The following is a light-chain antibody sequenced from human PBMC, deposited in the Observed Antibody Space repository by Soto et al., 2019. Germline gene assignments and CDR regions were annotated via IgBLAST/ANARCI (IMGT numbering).Light chain of an antibody. CDR1: TGAVTSGHY. CDR3: LLSYSGARHVV. CDR2: DTS. Sequence: QAVVTQEPSLTVSPGGTVTLTCGSSTGAVTSGHYPYWFQQKPGQAPRTLIYDTSNKHSWTPARFSGSLLGGKAALTLSGAQPEDEAEYYCLLSYSGARHVVFGGGTKLTLL. J-gene: IGLJ2*01. V-gene: IGLV7-46*01.